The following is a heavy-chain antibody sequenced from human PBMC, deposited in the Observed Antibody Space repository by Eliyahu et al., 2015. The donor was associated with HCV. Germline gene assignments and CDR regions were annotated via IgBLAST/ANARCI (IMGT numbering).Heavy chain of an antibody. CDR2: IYPGDSDT. V-gene: IGHV5-51*01. J-gene: IGHJ6*02. D-gene: IGHD2-2*01. Sequence: EVQLVQSGAEVKKPGESLKISCKGSGYSFTSYWXGXXXQMPGKGLEWMGIIYPGDSDTRYSPSFQGQVTISADKSISTAYLQWSSLKASDTAMYYCARQRQYCSSTSCYDDYYYGMDVWGQGTTVTVSS. CDR1: GYSFTSYW. CDR3: ARQRQYCSSTSCYDDYYYGMDV.